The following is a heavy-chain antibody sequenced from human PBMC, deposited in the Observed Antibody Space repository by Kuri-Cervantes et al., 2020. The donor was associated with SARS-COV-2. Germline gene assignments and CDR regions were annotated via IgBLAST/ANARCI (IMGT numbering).Heavy chain of an antibody. Sequence: ASVKVSCKASGYTFTRHYIDWVRQSPGQGLEWMGWMNPNSGNTGYAQKFQGRVTMTRNTSISTAYMELSSLRSEDTAVYYCARASRWLPPYYYYMDVWGKGTTVTVSS. CDR1: GYTFTRHY. CDR2: MNPNSGNT. V-gene: IGHV1-8*02. J-gene: IGHJ6*03. D-gene: IGHD3-22*01. CDR3: ARASRWLPPYYYYMDV.